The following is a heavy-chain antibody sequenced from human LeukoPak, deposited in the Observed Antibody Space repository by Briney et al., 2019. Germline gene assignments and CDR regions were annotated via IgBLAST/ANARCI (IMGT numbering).Heavy chain of an antibody. J-gene: IGHJ4*02. D-gene: IGHD1-26*01. CDR3: AKAASGSHSTQLDY. Sequence: GGTLRLSCAASGFTFSSYGMSWVRQAPGKGLEWVSAISGSGGSTYYADSVKGRFTISRDNSKNTLYLQMNSLRAEDTAVYYCAKAASGSHSTQLDYWGQGTLVTVSS. CDR1: GFTFSSYG. V-gene: IGHV3-23*01. CDR2: ISGSGGST.